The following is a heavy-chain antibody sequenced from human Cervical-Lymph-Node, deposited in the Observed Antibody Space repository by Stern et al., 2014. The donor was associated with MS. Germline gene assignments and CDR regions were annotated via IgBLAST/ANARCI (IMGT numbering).Heavy chain of an antibody. J-gene: IGHJ4*02. CDR3: ARSDRLWGSFDY. D-gene: IGHD3-16*01. CDR1: GASISSVGYS. V-gene: IGHV4-31*03. CDR2: ISYIGST. Sequence: VQLQESGPGLVKPSQTLSLTCTVSGASISSVGYSWSWIRQHPGKGLEWIGYISYIGSTYYNPSLQSRVSISVDTSENQFSLNLSSVTAADTALYYCARSDRLWGSFDYWGQGTLVTVSS.